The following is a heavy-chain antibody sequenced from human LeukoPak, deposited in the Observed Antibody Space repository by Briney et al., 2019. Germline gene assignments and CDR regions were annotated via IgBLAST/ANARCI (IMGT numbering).Heavy chain of an antibody. CDR3: TIGSSSGSLAY. CDR1: GASVNDNY. D-gene: IGHD2-15*01. V-gene: IGHV4-4*07. Sequence: SGTLSLSCTVSGASVNDNYWSWSRQPAEKTLEWIGRIYTDGSTNYNPSLKSRVAISVDTSTNQFSLFLRSVTAADTAIYYCTIGSSSGSLAYWGQGTLVTVSP. J-gene: IGHJ4*02. CDR2: IYTDGST.